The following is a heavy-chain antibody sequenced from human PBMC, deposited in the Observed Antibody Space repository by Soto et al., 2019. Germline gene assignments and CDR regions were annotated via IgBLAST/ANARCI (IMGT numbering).Heavy chain of an antibody. V-gene: IGHV4-4*07. CDR3: ARNTGTDSSSWYGGYYYYGMDV. D-gene: IGHD6-13*01. CDR2: IYTSGST. J-gene: IGHJ6*02. CDR1: GGSISSYY. Sequence: PSETLSLTCTVSGGSISSYYWSCIRQPAGKGLEWIGRIYTSGSTNYNPSLKSRVTMSVDTSKNQFSLKLSSVTAADTAVYYCARNTGTDSSSWYGGYYYYGMDVWGQGTTVTVSS.